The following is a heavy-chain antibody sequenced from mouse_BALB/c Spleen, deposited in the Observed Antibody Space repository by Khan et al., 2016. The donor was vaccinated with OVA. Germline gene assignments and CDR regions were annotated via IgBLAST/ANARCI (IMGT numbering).Heavy chain of an antibody. V-gene: IGHV14-3*02. CDR2: IDPANGNT. CDR3: ARDGNYWRYFDV. Sequence: EVELVESGAELVKPGASVKLSCTASGFNIKDTYMHWVKQRPEQGLEWIGRIDPANGNTKYDPKFQGKATITADTSSNTAYLQLSSLTSEDTAVYYCARDGNYWRYFDVWGAGTTVTVSA. CDR1: GFNIKDTY. D-gene: IGHD2-1*01. J-gene: IGHJ1*01.